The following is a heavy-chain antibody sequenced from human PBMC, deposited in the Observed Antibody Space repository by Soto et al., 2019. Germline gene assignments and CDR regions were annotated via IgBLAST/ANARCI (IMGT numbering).Heavy chain of an antibody. CDR3: ARVNGSSWTYYYYYYGMDV. V-gene: IGHV1-69*13. D-gene: IGHD6-13*01. CDR1: GGTFSSYA. Sequence: ASVKVSCKASGGTFSSYAISWVRQAPGQGLEWMGGIIPIFGTANYAQKFQGRVTITADESTSTAYMELSSLRSEDTAVYYCARVNGSSWTYYYYYYGMDVWGQGTTVTVS. CDR2: IIPIFGTA. J-gene: IGHJ6*02.